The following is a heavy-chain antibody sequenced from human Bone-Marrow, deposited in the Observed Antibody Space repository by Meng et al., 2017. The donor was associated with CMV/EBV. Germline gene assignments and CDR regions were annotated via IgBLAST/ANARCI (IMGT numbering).Heavy chain of an antibody. Sequence: ASVKVSCKASGYTFTGYYMHWVRQAPGQGLEWMGWINPNSGGTNYAQKFQGRVTMTRDTSISTAYMELSSLRVEDTAMYYCAKAAVFEKIVVVPTAIDSWGRGTLVTVSS. J-gene: IGHJ5*01. CDR1: GYTFTGYY. CDR2: INPNSGGT. D-gene: IGHD2-2*01. V-gene: IGHV1-2*02. CDR3: AKAAVFEKIVVVPTAIDS.